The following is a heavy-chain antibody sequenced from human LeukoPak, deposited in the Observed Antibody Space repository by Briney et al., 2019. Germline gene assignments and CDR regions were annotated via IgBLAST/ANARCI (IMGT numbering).Heavy chain of an antibody. Sequence: PSETLSLTCAVYGGSFSGYYWSWIRQPPGKGLEWIGEINHSGSTNYNPSLKSRVTISVDTSKNQFSLKLSSVTAADTAVYYCARERFGSSWYYFDYWGQGTLVTVSS. CDR1: GGSFSGYY. V-gene: IGHV4-34*01. D-gene: IGHD6-13*01. CDR2: INHSGST. CDR3: ARERFGSSWYYFDY. J-gene: IGHJ4*02.